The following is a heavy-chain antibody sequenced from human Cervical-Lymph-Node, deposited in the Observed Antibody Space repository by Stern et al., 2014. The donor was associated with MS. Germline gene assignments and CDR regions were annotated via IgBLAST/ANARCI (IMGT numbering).Heavy chain of an antibody. CDR3: ATGGRVGAPTYYGMDV. Sequence: MQLVESGPEVKKPGASVKVSCKVSGYTLTELSMHWVRQVPGKGLEWMGGFDPEDGETIYAQKFQGRVTMTEDTSTDTAYMELSSLRSEDTALYYCATGGRVGAPTYYGMDVWGHGTAVNVSS. CDR2: FDPEDGET. D-gene: IGHD1-26*01. CDR1: GYTLTELS. J-gene: IGHJ6*02. V-gene: IGHV1-24*01.